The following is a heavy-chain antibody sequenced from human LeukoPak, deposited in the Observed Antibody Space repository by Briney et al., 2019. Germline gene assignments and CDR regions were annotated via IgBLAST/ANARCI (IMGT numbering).Heavy chain of an antibody. J-gene: IGHJ4*02. CDR1: GFTFRDYG. Sequence: GGSLRLSCTASGFTFRDYGMSWVRQAPGKGLEWVSALTGSGGTTYYADSVKGRFTISRDNSKNTLYLQMNSLTAEDTAVYYCTRANYGGKGTFDYWGQGTLVTVSS. V-gene: IGHV3-23*01. CDR3: TRANYGGKGTFDY. CDR2: LTGSGGTT. D-gene: IGHD4-23*01.